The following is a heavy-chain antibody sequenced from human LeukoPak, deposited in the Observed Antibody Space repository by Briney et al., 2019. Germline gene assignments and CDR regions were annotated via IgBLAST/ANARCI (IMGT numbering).Heavy chain of an antibody. D-gene: IGHD3-16*02. J-gene: IGHJ4*02. CDR2: IYISGTT. CDR3: AREGGSYRTFDY. Sequence: KPSETLSLTCTVSNGSISSYYWSWIRQPAGKGLEWIGRIYISGTTNYSPSLKSRVTMSVDTSKNQFSLILSSVTAADTAVYYCAREGGSYRTFDYWGQGTLVTVSS. CDR1: NGSISSYY. V-gene: IGHV4-4*07.